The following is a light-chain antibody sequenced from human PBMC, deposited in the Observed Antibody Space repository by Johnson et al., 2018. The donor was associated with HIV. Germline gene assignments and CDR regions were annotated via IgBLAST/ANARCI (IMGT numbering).Light chain of an antibody. V-gene: IGLV1-51*01. CDR2: DND. Sequence: QSVLTQPPSVSAAPGQKVTISCSGSSSNIGNNYVSWYQQLPGTAPKLLIYDNDNRPSGIPDRFSGSKSGTSATLGITGLQTGDEADYYCGTWDSSLSAGGDVFGTGTKVTVL. CDR3: GTWDSSLSAGGDV. J-gene: IGLJ1*01. CDR1: SSNIGNNY.